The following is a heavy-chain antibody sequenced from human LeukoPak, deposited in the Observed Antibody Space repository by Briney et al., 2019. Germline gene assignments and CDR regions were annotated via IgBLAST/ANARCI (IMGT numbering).Heavy chain of an antibody. CDR3: ASMASSCSGGSCTDY. CDR1: GGSISSSY. J-gene: IGHJ4*02. Sequence: SETLSLTCTVSGGSISSSYWSWIRQPPGKGLEWIGYISYSGSTNYSPSLKSRVTISVDTSKNQFSLKLSSVTAADTAVYYCASMASSCSGGSCTDYWGQGTLVTVSS. V-gene: IGHV4-59*01. D-gene: IGHD2-15*01. CDR2: ISYSGST.